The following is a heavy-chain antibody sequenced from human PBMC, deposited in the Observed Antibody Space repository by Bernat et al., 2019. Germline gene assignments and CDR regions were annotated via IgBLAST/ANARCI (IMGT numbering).Heavy chain of an antibody. V-gene: IGHV3-53*01. D-gene: IGHD4-23*01. CDR1: GFTASSNY. Sequence: EVQLVEPGGGLIQPGGSLRLSCAASGFTASSNYMSWVRQAPGKGLEWVSVIYSGGSTYYADTVRGRFNNSRDNSRDTLYLQMNGLKAEDTAVYCCARAPTVVTRQQLSWYFDLWGRGTLVTVSS. J-gene: IGHJ2*01. CDR2: IYSGGST. CDR3: ARAPTVVTRQQLSWYFDL.